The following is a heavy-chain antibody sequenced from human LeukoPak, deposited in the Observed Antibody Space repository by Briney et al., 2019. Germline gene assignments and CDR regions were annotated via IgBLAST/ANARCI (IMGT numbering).Heavy chain of an antibody. CDR3: ARVRFLQYYMDV. D-gene: IGHD3-3*01. J-gene: IGHJ6*03. V-gene: IGHV1-69*13. Sequence: SVKVSCKASGGTFSSYAISWVRQAPGQGLEWMGGIIPIFGTANYAQKFQGRVTITADESTNTAYMELSSLRSEDTAVYYCARVRFLQYYMDVWGKGTTVTVSS. CDR2: IIPIFGTA. CDR1: GGTFSSYA.